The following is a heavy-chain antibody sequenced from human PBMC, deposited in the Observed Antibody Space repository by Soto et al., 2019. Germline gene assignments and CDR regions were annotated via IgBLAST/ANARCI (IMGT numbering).Heavy chain of an antibody. D-gene: IGHD2-8*01. CDR2: INHSGST. V-gene: IGHV4-34*01. Sequence: PSETLSLTCAVYGGSFSGYYWSWIRQPPGKGLEWIGEINHSGSTNYNPSLKSRVTISVDTSKNQFSLKLSSVTAADTAVYYCAKIGYCTNGVCYPDYWGQGTLVTVSS. CDR3: AKIGYCTNGVCYPDY. CDR1: GGSFSGYY. J-gene: IGHJ4*02.